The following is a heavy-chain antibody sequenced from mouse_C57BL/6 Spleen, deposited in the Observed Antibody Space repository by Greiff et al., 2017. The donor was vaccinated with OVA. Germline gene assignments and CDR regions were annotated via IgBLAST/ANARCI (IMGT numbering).Heavy chain of an antibody. CDR1: GYTFTDYE. Sequence: VQLQQSGAELVRPGASVTLSCKASGYTFTDYEMHWVKQTPVHGLEWIGAIDPETGGTAYNQKFKGKAILTADKSSSTAYMELRSLTSEDSADYYCTRDGFMDYWGQGTSVTVSS. V-gene: IGHV1-15*01. CDR3: TRDGFMDY. J-gene: IGHJ4*01. D-gene: IGHD2-3*01. CDR2: IDPETGGT.